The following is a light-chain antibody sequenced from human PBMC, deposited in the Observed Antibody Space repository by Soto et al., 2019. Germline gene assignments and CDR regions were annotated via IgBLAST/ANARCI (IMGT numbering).Light chain of an antibody. V-gene: IGKV4-1*01. J-gene: IGKJ2*01. CDR1: QSVLYSSNNKNY. CDR2: WAS. CDR3: QQYYSTPPYT. Sequence: DIVMTQSPDSLAVSLGERATINCKSSQSVLYSSNNKNYLAWYQQKSGQPPKLLIYWASTRESGVPDRFSGSGSGTDFTLTISSLQAGDVAVYYCQQYYSTPPYTFGQGTKLGIK.